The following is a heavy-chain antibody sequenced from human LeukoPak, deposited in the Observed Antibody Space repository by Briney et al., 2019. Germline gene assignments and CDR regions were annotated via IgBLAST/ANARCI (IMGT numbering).Heavy chain of an antibody. V-gene: IGHV3-7*01. Sequence: GGSLRLSCAASGFPFSSYWMHWVRQAPGKGLEWVANIKQDGSEKYYVDSVKGRFTISRDNAKNSLYLQMNSLRAEDTAVYSCGRDGDTSGYTNWGQGTLVTVSS. D-gene: IGHD3-22*01. CDR1: GFPFSSYW. CDR2: IKQDGSEK. CDR3: GRDGDTSGYTN. J-gene: IGHJ4*02.